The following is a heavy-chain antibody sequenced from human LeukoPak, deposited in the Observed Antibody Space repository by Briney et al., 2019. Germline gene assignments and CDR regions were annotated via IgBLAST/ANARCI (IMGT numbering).Heavy chain of an antibody. CDR1: GFTFSSYE. CDR2: ISSSGSTI. CDR3: AREGPMLRGVFDY. J-gene: IGHJ4*02. V-gene: IGHV3-48*03. D-gene: IGHD3-10*01. Sequence: GGSLRLSCAASGFTFSSYEMNWVRQAPGKGLEWVSYISSSGSTIYYADSVKGRFTISRDNAKNSLYLQMNSLRAEDTAVYYCAREGPMLRGVFDYWGQGTLLTVSS.